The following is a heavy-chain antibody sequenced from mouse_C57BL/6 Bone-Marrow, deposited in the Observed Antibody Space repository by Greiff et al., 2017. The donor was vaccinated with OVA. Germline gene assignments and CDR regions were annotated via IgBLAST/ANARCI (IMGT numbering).Heavy chain of an antibody. CDR3: ASEGVRHSSVAY. CDR1: GYTFTSYW. J-gene: IGHJ3*01. Sequence: QVQLQQPGAELVKPGASVKLSCKASGYTFTSYWMHWVKQRPGQGLEWIGMIHPNSGSTNYNEKFKSKATLTVDKASSTAYMQLSSLTSEDSAVYYCASEGVRHSSVAYWGQGTLVTVSA. V-gene: IGHV1-64*01. CDR2: IHPNSGST. D-gene: IGHD6-1*01.